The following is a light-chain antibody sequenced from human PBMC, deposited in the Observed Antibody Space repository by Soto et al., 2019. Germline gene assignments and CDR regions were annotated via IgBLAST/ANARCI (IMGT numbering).Light chain of an antibody. V-gene: IGLV2-14*01. J-gene: IGLJ2*01. CDR1: SSDVGGYNY. CDR3: SSYTSSSKVV. CDR2: EVS. Sequence: QSVLTQPASVSGSPGQSITISCTGTSSDVGGYNYVSWYQQHPGKAPKLMIYEVSNRPSGVSNRFSGSKSGNTASLTISGLQAEDEADYYCSSYTSSSKVVFGGGTQLTVL.